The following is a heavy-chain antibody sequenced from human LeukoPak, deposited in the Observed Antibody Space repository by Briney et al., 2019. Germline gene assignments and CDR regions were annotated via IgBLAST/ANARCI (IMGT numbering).Heavy chain of an antibody. V-gene: IGHV4-59*01. CDR2: IYYSGST. D-gene: IGHD3-16*01. CDR1: GGSISSYY. CDR3: ARDRSVWDY. J-gene: IGHJ4*02. Sequence: SETLSLTCTVSGGSISSYYWSWIRQPPGKGLEWIGYIYYSGSTNYNPSLKSRVTISVDTSKNQFSLKLSSVTAADTAVYYCARDRSVWDYWGQGTLVTVSS.